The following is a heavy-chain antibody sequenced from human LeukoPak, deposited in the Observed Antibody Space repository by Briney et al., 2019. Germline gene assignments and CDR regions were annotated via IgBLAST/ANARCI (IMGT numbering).Heavy chain of an antibody. D-gene: IGHD5-12*01. CDR1: GGTFSSYA. V-gene: IGHV1-69*13. CDR2: IIPIFGTA. Sequence: GASVKVSCKASGGTFSSYAISGVRQAPGQGLEWMGGIIPIFGTANYAQKFQGRVTITADESTSTAYMELSSLRSQDTAVYYCAREGVGVATVYFDYWGQGTLVTVSS. J-gene: IGHJ4*02. CDR3: AREGVGVATVYFDY.